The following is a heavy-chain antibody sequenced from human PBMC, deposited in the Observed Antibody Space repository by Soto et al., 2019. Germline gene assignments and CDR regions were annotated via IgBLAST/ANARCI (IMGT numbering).Heavy chain of an antibody. V-gene: IGHV4-31*03. CDR2: IYNSGST. CDR1: GGSVSSGVSY. D-gene: IGHD3-3*01. Sequence: QVQLQESGPGLVKPSQTLSLTCTVSGGSVSSGVSYWGWFRQHSGKGLEWIGYIYNSGSTYYNPSLKSRVTISSDTSQNQFSLNLFSVTAADTAVYYCAGITTFGVVNYGLDVWGQGTTVTVSS. J-gene: IGHJ6*02. CDR3: AGITTFGVVNYGLDV.